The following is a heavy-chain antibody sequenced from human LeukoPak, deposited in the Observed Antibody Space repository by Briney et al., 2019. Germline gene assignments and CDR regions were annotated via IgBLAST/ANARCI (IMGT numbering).Heavy chain of an antibody. CDR3: ARLPGIVATIERYFDY. CDR2: IYPGDSDT. CDR1: GYSFNSYW. D-gene: IGHD5-12*01. V-gene: IGHV5-51*01. Sequence: GESLKISCKGSGYSFNSYWIGWVRQMPGKGLEWMGIIYPGDSDTRYSASFQGQVTIPADKSISTAYLQWSSLKASDTAMYYCARLPGIVATIERYFDYWGQGTLVTVSS. J-gene: IGHJ4*02.